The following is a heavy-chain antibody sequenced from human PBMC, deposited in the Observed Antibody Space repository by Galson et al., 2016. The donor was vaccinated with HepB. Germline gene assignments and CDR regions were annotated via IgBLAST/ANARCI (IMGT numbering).Heavy chain of an antibody. Sequence: SETLSLTCAVYGGSFSGYSWSWIRQPPGKGLEWIGEINNSGSTNYNPSLKSRAIISVDTSKNQFSLRLNSVTAADTAVYYCARGRLRFLEYFLQGDAFDIWGQGTMVTVSS. CDR3: ARGRLRFLEYFLQGDAFDI. CDR1: GGSFSGYS. V-gene: IGHV4-34*01. J-gene: IGHJ3*02. D-gene: IGHD3-3*01. CDR2: INNSGST.